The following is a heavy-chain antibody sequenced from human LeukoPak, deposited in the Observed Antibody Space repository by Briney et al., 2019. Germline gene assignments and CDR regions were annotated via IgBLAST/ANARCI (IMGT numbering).Heavy chain of an antibody. CDR2: IIPILGIA. J-gene: IGHJ4*02. CDR3: ARGSAILTAPLDY. V-gene: IGHV1-69*04. Sequence: ASVKVSCKASGGTFSSYAISCVRQAPGQGLEWMGRIIPILGIANYAQKFQGRVTITADKSTSTAYMELSSLRSEDTAVYYCARGSAILTAPLDYWGQGTLVTVSS. D-gene: IGHD3-9*01. CDR1: GGTFSSYA.